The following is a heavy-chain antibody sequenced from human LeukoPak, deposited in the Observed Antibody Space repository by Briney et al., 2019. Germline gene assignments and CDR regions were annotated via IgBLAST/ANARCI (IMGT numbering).Heavy chain of an antibody. CDR2: IYYSGST. CDR3: ASGDPGIAAAGTIDY. J-gene: IGHJ4*02. D-gene: IGHD6-13*01. CDR1: GGSISSSSYY. V-gene: IGHV4-39*07. Sequence: SGTLSLTCTVSGGSISSSSYYWGWIRQPPGKGLEWIGSIYYSGSTYYNPSLKSRVTISVDTSKNQFSLKLSSVTAADTAVYYCASGDPGIAAAGTIDYWGQGTLVTVSS.